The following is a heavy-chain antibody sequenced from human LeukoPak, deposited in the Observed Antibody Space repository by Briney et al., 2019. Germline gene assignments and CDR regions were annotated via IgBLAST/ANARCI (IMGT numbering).Heavy chain of an antibody. CDR3: ARDERGSGFGELLYPFDP. Sequence: SQTLSLTCAISGDSVSSNSAAWNWIRQSPSRGLEWLGRTYYRSKWYNDYAVSVKSRITINPDTSKNQFSLRLNSVTPEDTAVYYCARDERGSGFGELLYPFDPWGQGTLVTVSS. D-gene: IGHD3-10*01. J-gene: IGHJ5*02. CDR1: GDSVSSNSAA. CDR2: TYYRSKWYN. V-gene: IGHV6-1*01.